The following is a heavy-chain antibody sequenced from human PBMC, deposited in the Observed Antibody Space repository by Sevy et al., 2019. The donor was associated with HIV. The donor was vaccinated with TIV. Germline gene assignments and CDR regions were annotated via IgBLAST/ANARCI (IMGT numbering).Heavy chain of an antibody. D-gene: IGHD4-17*01. Sequence: ASVKVSCKASGGTFSSYAISWVRQAPGQGLEWMGGIIPIFGTANYAQKFQDRVTITADESTSTAYMELSSLRSEDTAVYYCASADHHYDVYGYYGMGVWGQGTTVTDSS. CDR1: GGTFSSYA. CDR2: IIPIFGTA. V-gene: IGHV1-69*13. J-gene: IGHJ6*02. CDR3: ASADHHYDVYGYYGMGV.